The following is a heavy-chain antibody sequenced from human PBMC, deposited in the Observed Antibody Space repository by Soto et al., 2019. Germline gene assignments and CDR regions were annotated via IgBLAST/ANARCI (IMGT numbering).Heavy chain of an antibody. CDR1: GGSISSYY. D-gene: IGHD6-19*01. J-gene: IGHJ6*02. V-gene: IGHV4-59*01. Sequence: PSETLSLTCTVSGGSISSYYWSWIRQPPGKGLEWIGYIYYSGSTTYNPSLKSRVTISVDTSKNQFSLKLSSVTAADTAVYYCARVSGWYYYYGMDVWGQGTTVTVSS. CDR2: IYYSGST. CDR3: ARVSGWYYYYGMDV.